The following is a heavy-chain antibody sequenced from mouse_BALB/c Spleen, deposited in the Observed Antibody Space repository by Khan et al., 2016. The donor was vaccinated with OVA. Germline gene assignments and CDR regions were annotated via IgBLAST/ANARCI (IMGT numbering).Heavy chain of an antibody. D-gene: IGHD2-4*01. CDR2: ISYSGSN. CDR1: GYSITSDYA. V-gene: IGHV3-2*02. CDR3: ARECYDYDYAMDY. J-gene: IGHJ4*01. Sequence: EVQLQESGPGLVKPSQSLSLTCTVTGYSITSDYAWNWIRQFPGNKLEWMGYISYSGSNSYNPSLKSRISITRDTSKNQFFLQLNSVTTEDTATYYCARECYDYDYAMDYWGQGTSVTVSS.